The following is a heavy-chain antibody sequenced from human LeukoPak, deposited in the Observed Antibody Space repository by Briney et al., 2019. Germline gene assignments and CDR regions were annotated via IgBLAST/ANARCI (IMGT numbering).Heavy chain of an antibody. CDR3: VRFSSWCFDY. Sequence: HPGGSLRLSCAASGFTFSSYAMSWVRQAPGKGLEWVSAISATGIRTYYADSVKGRFTVSRDKSKNTLSLQMSSLRAEDTAVYYCVRFSSWCFDYWGQGTLVTVPS. V-gene: IGHV3-23*01. J-gene: IGHJ4*02. D-gene: IGHD6-13*01. CDR1: GFTFSSYA. CDR2: ISATGIRT.